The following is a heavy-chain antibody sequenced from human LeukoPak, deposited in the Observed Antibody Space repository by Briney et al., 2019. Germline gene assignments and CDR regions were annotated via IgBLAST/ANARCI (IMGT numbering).Heavy chain of an antibody. V-gene: IGHV7-4-1*02. Sequence: ASVKVSCKASGYTFTNYDMNWVRQAPGQGLEWMGWINTNTGNPTYAQGFTGRFVFSLDTSVSTAYLQISSLKAEDTAVYYCARDPEGGYDPYDYFDYWGQGTLVTVSS. CDR2: INTNTGNP. J-gene: IGHJ4*02. CDR1: GYTFTNYD. CDR3: ARDPEGGYDPYDYFDY. D-gene: IGHD5-12*01.